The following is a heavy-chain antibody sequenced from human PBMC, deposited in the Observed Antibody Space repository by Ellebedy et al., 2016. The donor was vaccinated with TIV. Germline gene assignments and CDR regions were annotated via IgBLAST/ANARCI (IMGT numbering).Heavy chain of an antibody. J-gene: IGHJ6*03. CDR2: IHSDGKTT. Sequence: GESLKISXVTSGFTISGYEMSWVRQAPGKGLVWVSRIHSDGKTTNYADSVKGRFTISRDNAKNTLYLQMNSLRAEDTAVYYCVRDDDSNGYYDDLYYFDVWGKGTTVTVSS. CDR1: GFTISGYE. CDR3: VRDDDSNGYYDDLYYFDV. V-gene: IGHV3-74*01. D-gene: IGHD3-22*01.